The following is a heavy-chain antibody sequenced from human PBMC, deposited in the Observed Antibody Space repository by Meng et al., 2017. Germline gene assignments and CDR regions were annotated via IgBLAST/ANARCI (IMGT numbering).Heavy chain of an antibody. V-gene: IGHV3-30*03. Sequence: GESLKISCAASGFTFSSYSMNWVRQAPGKGLEWVAVISYDGSNKYYADSVKGRFTISRDNSKNTLYLQMNSLRAEDTAVYYCASSAREGIAAAEGWGQGTLVTVSS. D-gene: IGHD6-13*01. CDR3: ASSAREGIAAAEG. J-gene: IGHJ4*02. CDR1: GFTFSSYS. CDR2: ISYDGSNK.